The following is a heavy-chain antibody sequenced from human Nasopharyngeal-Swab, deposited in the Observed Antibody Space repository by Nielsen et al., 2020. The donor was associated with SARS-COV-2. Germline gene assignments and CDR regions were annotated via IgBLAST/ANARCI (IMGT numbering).Heavy chain of an antibody. V-gene: IGHV1-69*13. CDR1: GGTFSSYA. Sequence: SVKVSCKASGGTFSSYAISWVRQAPGQGLEWMGGIIPIFGTANYAQKFQGRATITADESTSTAYMELSSLRSEDTAVYYCARDDPESPMVGAWYSDYWGQGTLVTVSS. CDR3: ARDDPESPMVGAWYSDY. CDR2: IIPIFGTA. D-gene: IGHD3-10*02. J-gene: IGHJ4*02.